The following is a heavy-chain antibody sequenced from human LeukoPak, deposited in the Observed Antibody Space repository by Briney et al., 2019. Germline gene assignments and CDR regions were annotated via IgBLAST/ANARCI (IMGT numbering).Heavy chain of an antibody. D-gene: IGHD1-1*01. CDR1: GGSMSSGAYS. V-gene: IGHV4-30-4*07. CDR3: ARGGTAEYYFDY. J-gene: IGHJ4*02. Sequence: TLSLTCAVSGGSMSSGAYSWSWIRQPPGKGLEWIGYIYYSGSTYYNPSLKSRVTISVDTSKNQFSLKLSSVTAADTAVYYCARGGTAEYYFDYWGQGTLVTVSS. CDR2: IYYSGST.